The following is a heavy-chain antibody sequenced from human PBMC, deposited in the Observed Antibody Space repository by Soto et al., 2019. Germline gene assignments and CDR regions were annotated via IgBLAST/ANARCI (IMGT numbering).Heavy chain of an antibody. CDR3: TRDLSTIRPKRYYYGMDV. J-gene: IGHJ6*02. V-gene: IGHV3-49*03. CDR1: GFTFGDYA. D-gene: IGHD5-12*01. Sequence: GGSLRLSCTASGFTFGDYAMSWFRQAPGRGLEWVGFIRSKAYGGTTEYAASVKGRFTISRDDSKSIAYLQMNSLKTEDTAVYYCTRDLSTIRPKRYYYGMDVWGQGTTVTVSS. CDR2: IRSKAYGGTT.